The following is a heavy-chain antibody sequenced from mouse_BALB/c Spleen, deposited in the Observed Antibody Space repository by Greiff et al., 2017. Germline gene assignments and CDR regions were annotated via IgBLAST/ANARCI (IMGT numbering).Heavy chain of an antibody. CDR3: ARAPYYYGSSYGWDYAMVY. D-gene: IGHD1-1*01. CDR2: IRNKANGYTT. CDR1: GFTFTDYY. V-gene: IGHV7-3*02. J-gene: IGHJ4*01. Sequence: EVQGVESGGGLVQPGGSLRLSCATSGFTFTDYYMSWVRQPPGKALEWLGFIRNKANGYTTEYSASVKGRFTISRDNSQSILYLQMNTLRAEDSATYYCARAPYYYGSSYGWDYAMVYWGQGTSVTVSS.